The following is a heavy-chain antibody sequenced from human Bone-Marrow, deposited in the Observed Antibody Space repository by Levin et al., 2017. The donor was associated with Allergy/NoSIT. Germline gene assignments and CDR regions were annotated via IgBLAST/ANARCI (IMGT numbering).Heavy chain of an antibody. Sequence: PGGSLRLSCAASGFTFSNAWMSWVRQAPEKGLEWVGRIKTKTEGGTTDYAAVVKGRFIISRDDSKMTLFLQMTSLKAEDTAVYYCSTDIPFCTSGGCYSPWGQGTLVTVSS. CDR3: STDIPFCTSGGCYSP. J-gene: IGHJ5*02. CDR1: GFTFSNAW. D-gene: IGHD2-8*01. V-gene: IGHV3-15*01. CDR2: IKTKTEGGTT.